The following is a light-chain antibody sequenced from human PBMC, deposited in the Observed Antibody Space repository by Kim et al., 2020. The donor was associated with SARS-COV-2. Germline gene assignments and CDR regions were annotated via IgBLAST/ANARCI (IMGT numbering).Light chain of an antibody. Sequence: DIQMTQSPLSLSASVGDTVTITCRASQTVGSHLNWFQQKPGNVPKLLIFGASNLQRGAPSRFSASGSGTDFTLTISSLQPEDFVTYYCQQTYSIPTFGPGTKVNIK. CDR3: QQTYSIPT. V-gene: IGKV1-39*01. J-gene: IGKJ1*01. CDR2: GAS. CDR1: QTVGSH.